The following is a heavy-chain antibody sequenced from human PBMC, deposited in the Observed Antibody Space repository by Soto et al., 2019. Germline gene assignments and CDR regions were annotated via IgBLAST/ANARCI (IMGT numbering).Heavy chain of an antibody. CDR3: AHRYCRSGTCYNVFDY. V-gene: IGHV2-5*02. J-gene: IGHJ4*02. D-gene: IGHD2-15*01. CDR1: GFSLSTTGVG. CDR2: IYWDDDK. Sequence: QITLKESGPTLVKPTQTLTLTCTFSGFSLSTTGVGVGWIRQPPGKALEWLALIYWDDDKRYSPSLKSRLTITKDTSRNQVVLTMTNMDPVDTATYYWAHRYCRSGTCYNVFDYWGQGTLVAVSS.